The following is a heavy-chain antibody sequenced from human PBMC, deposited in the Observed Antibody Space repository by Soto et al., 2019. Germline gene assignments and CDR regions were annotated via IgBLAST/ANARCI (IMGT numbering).Heavy chain of an antibody. CDR3: ARGQLWIQNGYYFDY. Sequence: QVQLVQSGAEVKKPGASVKVSCKASGYTFTGYYMHWVRQAPGQGLEWMGWINPNSGGTNYAQKFQGWVTMTRDTSISTAYMELSRLRSDDTAVYYCARGQLWIQNGYYFDYWGQGTLVTVSS. D-gene: IGHD5-18*01. CDR2: INPNSGGT. CDR1: GYTFTGYY. V-gene: IGHV1-2*04. J-gene: IGHJ4*02.